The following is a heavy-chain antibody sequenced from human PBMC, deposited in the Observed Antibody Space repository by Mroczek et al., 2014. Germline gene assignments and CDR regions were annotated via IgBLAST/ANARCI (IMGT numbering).Heavy chain of an antibody. D-gene: IGHD1-1*01. V-gene: IGHV4-61*02. J-gene: IGHJ4*02. CDR3: ARSPVDSWNDKPRELDY. CDR1: GSISSGSYY. CDR2: SIPWEH. Sequence: QVQLQQSGPGLVEAFTDPVPXLHCLCGSISSGSYYWSWIRQPPGRDWSGLGVSIPWEHQLXPSLKSRVTISLDTLKNHFSLKLSSVTAADTALYYCARSPVDSWNDKPRELDYWGQGTLVTVSS.